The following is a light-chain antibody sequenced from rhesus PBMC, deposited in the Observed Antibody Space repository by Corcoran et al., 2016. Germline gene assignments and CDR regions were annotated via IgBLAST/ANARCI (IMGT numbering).Light chain of an antibody. CDR1: SSYIGGHND. Sequence: QAALTQPPSVSGSPGQSVTISCTGTSSYIGGHNDVSWYQQHPDKAPKGMIYDVRKRPSGVSDRFSGSKSGNTASLTISGLQAEDEADYYCSSYAGSNTYIFGSGTRLTVL. CDR3: SSYAGSNTYI. J-gene: IGLJ1*01. CDR2: DVR. V-gene: IGLV2-23*01.